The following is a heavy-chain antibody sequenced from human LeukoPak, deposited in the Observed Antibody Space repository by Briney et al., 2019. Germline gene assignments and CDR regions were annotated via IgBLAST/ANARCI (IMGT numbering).Heavy chain of an antibody. CDR3: ARSFWWFGEFSPFDY. J-gene: IGHJ4*02. D-gene: IGHD3-10*01. CDR2: ISSSSSI. V-gene: IGHV3-21*01. Sequence: GGSLRLSCAASGFTFSSYSMNWVRQAPGKGLEWVSSISSSSSIYYADSVKGRFTISRDNAKNSLYLQMNSLRAEDTAVYYCARSFWWFGEFSPFDYWGQGTLVTVSS. CDR1: GFTFSSYS.